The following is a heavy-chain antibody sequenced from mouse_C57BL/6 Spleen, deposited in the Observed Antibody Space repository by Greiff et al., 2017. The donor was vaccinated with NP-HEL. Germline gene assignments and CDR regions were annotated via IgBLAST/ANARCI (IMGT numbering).Heavy chain of an antibody. J-gene: IGHJ1*03. D-gene: IGHD1-1*02. Sequence: VQLQQSGAELVRPGASVKLSCTASGFNIKDDYMHWVKQRPEQGLEWIGWIDPENGDTEYASKFQGKATITADTSSNTAYLQLSSLTSEDTAVYYCTTGGSGGYFDVWGTGTTVTVSS. CDR1: GFNIKDDY. V-gene: IGHV14-4*01. CDR3: TTGGSGGYFDV. CDR2: IDPENGDT.